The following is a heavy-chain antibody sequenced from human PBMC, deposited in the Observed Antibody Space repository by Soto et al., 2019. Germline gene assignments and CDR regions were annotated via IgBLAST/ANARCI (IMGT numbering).Heavy chain of an antibody. V-gene: IGHV1-69*01. Sequence: QVQLVQSGAEVKKPGSSVKVSCKASGGTFSSYAISWVRQAPGQGLEWMGGIIPIFGTANYAQKFQGRVTITADESTSIAYMELSSLRSEDTAVYYCASTPPVGYCSGGSCYSHYYYYYGMDVWGQGTTVTVSS. D-gene: IGHD2-15*01. CDR2: IIPIFGTA. J-gene: IGHJ6*02. CDR3: ASTPPVGYCSGGSCYSHYYYYYGMDV. CDR1: GGTFSSYA.